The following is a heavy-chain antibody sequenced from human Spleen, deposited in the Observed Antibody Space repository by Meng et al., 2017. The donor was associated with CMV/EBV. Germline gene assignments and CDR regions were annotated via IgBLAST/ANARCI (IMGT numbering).Heavy chain of an antibody. CDR3: ARISRGTGTIYLDY. D-gene: IGHD1-1*01. J-gene: IGHJ4*02. CDR1: GFTFTTYW. CDR2: IKEVGTEK. V-gene: IGHV3-7*01. Sequence: GGSLRLSCAASGFTFTTYWMSWVRQAPGKGLEWVANIKEVGTEKYLAGSVKGRFAISRDNAKSSIYLQINSLRAEDTALYYCARISRGTGTIYLDYWGQGTPVTVSS.